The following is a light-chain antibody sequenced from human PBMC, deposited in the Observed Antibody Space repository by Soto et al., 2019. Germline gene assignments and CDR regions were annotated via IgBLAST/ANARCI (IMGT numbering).Light chain of an antibody. J-gene: IGLJ1*01. CDR2: GDN. CDR1: SSHIGANYD. V-gene: IGLV1-40*01. CDR3: QSYDSSLNRV. Sequence: SVLSQPPPLSGGPGPGNHISPPGGSSHIGANYDVHWYRQVPGTAPKLLMSGDNNRPSGVADRFSGSKSGTSASLAITRLQAEDEADYYCQSYDSSLNRVFGTGTKVTVL.